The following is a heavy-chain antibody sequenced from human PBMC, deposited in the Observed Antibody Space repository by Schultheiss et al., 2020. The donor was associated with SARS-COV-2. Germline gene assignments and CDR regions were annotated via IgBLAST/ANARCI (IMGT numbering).Heavy chain of an antibody. D-gene: IGHD2-8*01. CDR3: ARDGGSCTNGVCYAFDY. V-gene: IGHV3-21*01. Sequence: GGSLRLSCAASGFTFSNAWMNWVRQAPGKGLEWVSAISGTSGDTHFAGSVQGRFSMSRDNSKNTLYLQMNSLGVEDTAVYYCARDGGSCTNGVCYAFDYWGQGTLVTVSS. CDR1: GFTFSNAW. CDR2: ISGTSGDT. J-gene: IGHJ4*02.